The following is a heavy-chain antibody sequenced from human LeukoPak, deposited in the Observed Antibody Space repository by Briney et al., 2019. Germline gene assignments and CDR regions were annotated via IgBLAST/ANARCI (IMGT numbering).Heavy chain of an antibody. V-gene: IGHV1-3*01. CDR2: INAGNGNT. J-gene: IGHJ4*02. Sequence: GASVTVSCTASEYTFTSYAIHWVRQAPGQRLEWMGWINAGNGNTKYSQKFQGRVIITRDTSASTAYMGLSSLRSEDTAVYYCARGIGASSGWYLIDYWGQGTLVTVSS. D-gene: IGHD6-19*01. CDR3: ARGIGASSGWYLIDY. CDR1: EYTFTSYA.